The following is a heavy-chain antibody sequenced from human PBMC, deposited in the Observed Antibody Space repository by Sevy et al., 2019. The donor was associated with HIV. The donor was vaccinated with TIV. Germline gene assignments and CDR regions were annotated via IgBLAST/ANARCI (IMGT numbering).Heavy chain of an antibody. D-gene: IGHD2-21*01. CDR1: GFTFSDHY. CDR3: VRGPNCGVGGCQQISPYCLDV. CDR2: IRNRPNTYTT. J-gene: IGHJ6*03. Sequence: GGSLRLSCAASGFTFSDHYVDWVRQAPGKGLEWVGRIRNRPNTYTTEYAASVEGRFTISRDDSKNSLYLQMNSLKTVESAVYYCVRGPNCGVGGCQQISPYCLDVWGKGATVTVSS. V-gene: IGHV3-72*01.